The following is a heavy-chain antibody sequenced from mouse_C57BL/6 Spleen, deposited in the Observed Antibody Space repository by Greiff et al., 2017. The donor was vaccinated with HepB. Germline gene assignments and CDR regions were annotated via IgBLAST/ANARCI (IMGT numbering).Heavy chain of an antibody. V-gene: IGHV1-55*01. D-gene: IGHD1-1*01. CDR1: GYTFTSYW. CDR2: IYPGSGST. J-gene: IGHJ1*03. Sequence: VQLQQPGAELVKPGASVKMSCKASGYTFTSYWITWVKQRPGQGLEWIGDIYPGSGSTNYNEKFKSKATLTVDTSSSTAYMQLSSLTSEDSAVYYCARWSTTVVDWYFDVWGTGTTVTVSS. CDR3: ARWSTTVVDWYFDV.